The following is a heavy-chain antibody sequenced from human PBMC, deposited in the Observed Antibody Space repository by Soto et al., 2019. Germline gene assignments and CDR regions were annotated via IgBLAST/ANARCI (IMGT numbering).Heavy chain of an antibody. Sequence: QVQLVESGGGVVQPGRSLRLSCAASGFTFSSYGMHWVRQAPGKGLEWVAVIWYDGSNKYYADSVKGRFTISRDNSKXXXXXXXXXXXXXXXXXYYCARGPRKYYYGSGSYFSYWGQGTLVTVSS. CDR2: IWYDGSNK. V-gene: IGHV3-33*01. J-gene: IGHJ4*02. CDR3: ARGPRKYYYGSGSYFSY. CDR1: GFTFSSYG. D-gene: IGHD3-10*01.